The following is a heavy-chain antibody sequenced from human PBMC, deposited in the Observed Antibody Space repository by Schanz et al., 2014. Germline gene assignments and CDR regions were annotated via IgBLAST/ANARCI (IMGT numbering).Heavy chain of an antibody. V-gene: IGHV1-69*02. D-gene: IGHD6-19*01. CDR1: GDTFSKYN. CDR3: TRLRRADPNGFDV. J-gene: IGHJ6*02. CDR2: IMPLRGIG. Sequence: QVQLVQSGAEVKKPGPSVKVSCQAFGDTFSKYNIMWVRQVPGQGLEWLGRIMPLRGIGNNAWKFQDRLTITADKAMNITYMELSSLGTEDTAVYYCTRLRRADPNGFDVWGQGTTVTVS.